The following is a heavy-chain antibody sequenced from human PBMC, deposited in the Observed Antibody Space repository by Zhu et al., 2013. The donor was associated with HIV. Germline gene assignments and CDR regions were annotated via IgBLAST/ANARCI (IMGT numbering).Heavy chain of an antibody. J-gene: IGHJ4*02. CDR2: INPNSGGT. V-gene: IGHV1-2*02. D-gene: IGHD2-2*01. CDR1: GYTFTGYY. CDR3: ARTWSTDIVVVPAAPDY. Sequence: QVQLVQSGAEVKKPGASVKVSCKASGYTFTGYYMHWVRQAPGQGLEWMGWINPNSGGTNYAQKFQGRVTMTRDTSISTAYMELSRLRSDDTAVYYXARTWSTDIVVVPAAPDYWGQGTLVTVSS.